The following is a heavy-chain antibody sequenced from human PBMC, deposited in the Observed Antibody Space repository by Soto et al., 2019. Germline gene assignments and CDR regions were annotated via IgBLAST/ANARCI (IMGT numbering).Heavy chain of an antibody. Sequence: SETLSLTCTVSGGSISSGGYYWTWIRQPPGKGLEWIGYIYYSGSTYYNPSLKSRVTISVDRSKNQFSLKLSSVTAADTAVYYCARGQVVAAQHWGQGTLVTVSS. J-gene: IGHJ4*02. CDR1: GGSISSGGYY. V-gene: IGHV4-30-2*01. CDR2: IYYSGST. CDR3: ARGQVVAAQH. D-gene: IGHD2-15*01.